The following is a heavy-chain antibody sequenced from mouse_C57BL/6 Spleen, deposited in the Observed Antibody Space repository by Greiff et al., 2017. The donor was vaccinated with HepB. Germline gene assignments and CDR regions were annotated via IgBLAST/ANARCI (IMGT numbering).Heavy chain of an antibody. Sequence: EVQLVESGGGLVKPGGSLKLSCAASGFTFSDYGMHWVRQAPEKGLEWVAYISSGSSTIYYADTVKGRFTISRDNAKNTLFLQLTSLKSEDTAMYYSERRYSGSGGYNFDYWGEGTTLTVSS. CDR1: GFTFSDYG. D-gene: IGHD2-2*01. CDR3: ERRYSGSGGYNFDY. V-gene: IGHV5-17*01. CDR2: ISSGSSTI. J-gene: IGHJ2*01.